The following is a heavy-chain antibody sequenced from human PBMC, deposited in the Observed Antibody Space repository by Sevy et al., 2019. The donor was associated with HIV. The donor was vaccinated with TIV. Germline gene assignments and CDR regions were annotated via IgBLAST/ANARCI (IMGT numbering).Heavy chain of an antibody. Sequence: GGSLRLSCAASGFSFDDYTMNWVRQAPGKGLEWVSGITWNGVSTAYAGSVEGRFTVSSVNDKGSLYLPMDSLRAEDTAVYYCARDRRGYFHKSGYLISDAFDIWGQGTMVTVSS. D-gene: IGHD3-3*01. CDR2: ITWNGVST. CDR1: GFSFDDYT. CDR3: ARDRRGYFHKSGYLISDAFDI. V-gene: IGHV3-20*04. J-gene: IGHJ3*02.